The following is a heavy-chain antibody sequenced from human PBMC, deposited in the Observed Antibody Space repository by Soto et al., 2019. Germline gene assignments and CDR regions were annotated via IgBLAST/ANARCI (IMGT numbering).Heavy chain of an antibody. J-gene: IGHJ6*02. V-gene: IGHV1-69*01. CDR2: IIPIFGIG. Sequence: QVQLVQSGAEVKKPGSSVKVSCKASGGTFNRYAISWVRQAPGQGLEWMGGIIPIFGIGNDAQRFQGRVKITADESTGTAYMELSSLRSEDTGVYYCARSAITLFGVVSIPPHYYSEMDVWGQGTTVTVSS. D-gene: IGHD3-3*01. CDR1: GGTFNRYA. CDR3: ARSAITLFGVVSIPPHYYSEMDV.